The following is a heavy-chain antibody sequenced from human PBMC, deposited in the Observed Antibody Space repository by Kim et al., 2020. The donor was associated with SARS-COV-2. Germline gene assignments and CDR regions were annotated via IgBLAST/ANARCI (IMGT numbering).Heavy chain of an antibody. CDR3: ARSYSLWFGELHTSPPGEYGMDV. J-gene: IGHJ6*02. CDR2: IYTSGST. D-gene: IGHD3-10*01. CDR1: GGSISSGSYY. V-gene: IGHV4-61*02. Sequence: SETLSLTCTVSGGSISSGSYYWSWIRQPAGKGLEWIGRIYTSGSTNYNPSLKSRVTISVDTSKNQFSLKLSSVTAADTAVYYCARSYSLWFGELHTSPPGEYGMDVWGQGTTVTVSS.